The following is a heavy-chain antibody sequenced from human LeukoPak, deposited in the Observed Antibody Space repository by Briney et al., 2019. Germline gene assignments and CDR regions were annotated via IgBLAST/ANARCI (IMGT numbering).Heavy chain of an antibody. CDR3: ARQGLHREQGPNDY. D-gene: IGHD1-26*01. CDR2: INPNSGGT. V-gene: IGHV1-2*02. J-gene: IGHJ4*02. Sequence: ASVKVSCKASGYTFTGYYMHWVRQAPGQGLEWMGWINPNSGGTNYAQKFQGRVTMTRDTSISTAYLQWSSLKASDTAMCYCARQGLHREQGPNDYWGQGTLVTVSS. CDR1: GYTFTGYY.